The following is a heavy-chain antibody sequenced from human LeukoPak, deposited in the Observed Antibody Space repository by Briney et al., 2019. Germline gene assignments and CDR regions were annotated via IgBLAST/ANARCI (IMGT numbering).Heavy chain of an antibody. D-gene: IGHD4-23*01. CDR3: ARNRGGNEFDY. J-gene: IGHJ4*02. CDR1: GFAFSTYS. Sequence: GGSLRLSCAASGFAFSTYSMNWVRQAPGKGLEWVSYISSGSSTIHYADSVKGRFTVSRDNSKNTLYLQMNSLRGEDTAVYYCARNRGGNEFDYWGQGTLVTVSS. V-gene: IGHV3-48*01. CDR2: ISSGSSTI.